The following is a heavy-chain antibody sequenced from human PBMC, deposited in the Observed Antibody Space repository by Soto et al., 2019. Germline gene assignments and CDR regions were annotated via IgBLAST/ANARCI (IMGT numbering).Heavy chain of an antibody. J-gene: IGHJ4*02. D-gene: IGHD6-13*01. CDR2: ISSSSSYT. CDR1: GFTFSDYY. V-gene: IGHV3-11*06. CDR3: ARGNSSWYFYYFDY. Sequence: GRSLRLSCAASGFTFSDYYMSWIRQAPGKGLEWVSYISSSSSYTNYADSVKGRFTISRDNAKNSLYLQMNSLRAEDTAVYYCARGNSSWYFYYFDYWGQGTLVTVSS.